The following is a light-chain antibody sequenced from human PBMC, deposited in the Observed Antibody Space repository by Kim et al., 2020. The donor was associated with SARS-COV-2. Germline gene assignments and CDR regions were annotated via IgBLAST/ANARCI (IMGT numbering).Light chain of an antibody. CDR1: QSISSY. J-gene: IGKJ1*01. CDR3: QQSYSSPKT. V-gene: IGKV1-39*01. Sequence: ASIGDRVTITCRASQSISSYLHWYQQKPGKAPKLLIYAASNLQSGVPSNFSGSGSGTDFTLTISSLQPKDFATYYCQQSYSSPKTFGQGTKVDIK. CDR2: AAS.